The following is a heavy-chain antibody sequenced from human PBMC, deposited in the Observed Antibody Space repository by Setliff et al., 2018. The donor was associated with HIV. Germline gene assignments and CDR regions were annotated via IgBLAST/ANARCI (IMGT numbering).Heavy chain of an antibody. CDR2: ITSRSVST. CDR3: ARDRSSSWEH. D-gene: IGHD6-13*01. J-gene: IGHJ1*01. CDR1: GFIFSDFY. V-gene: IGHV3-11*04. Sequence: GGSLRLSCAASGFIFSDFYMSWIRQAPGKGLEWVSSITSRSVSTYYADSVKGRFTISRDNANDSLYLQMNSLRAEDTAVYYCARDRSSSWEHWGQGQWSPSPQ.